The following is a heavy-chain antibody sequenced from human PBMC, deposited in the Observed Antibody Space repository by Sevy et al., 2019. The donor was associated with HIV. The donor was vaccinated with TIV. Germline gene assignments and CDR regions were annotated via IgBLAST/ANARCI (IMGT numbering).Heavy chain of an antibody. J-gene: IGHJ5*02. CDR2: IYYSGST. Sequence: SETLSLTCTVSGGSISSGDYYWSWIRQPPGKGLEWIGYIYYSGSTYYNPSLKSRVTISVDTAKNQFSLKLSSVTAAYTALYYCAGLTDYYDSSGLRGGDWFDPCGQGTLVTVSS. D-gene: IGHD3-22*01. CDR3: AGLTDYYDSSGLRGGDWFDP. CDR1: GGSISSGDYY. V-gene: IGHV4-30-4*02.